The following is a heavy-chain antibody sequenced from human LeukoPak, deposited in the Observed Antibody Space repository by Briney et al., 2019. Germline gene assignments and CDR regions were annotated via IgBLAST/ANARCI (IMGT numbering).Heavy chain of an antibody. CDR1: GGSISSGGYY. J-gene: IGHJ4*02. CDR3: ARVEGASSSWYIDY. Sequence: PSETLSLTCTVSGGSISSGGYYWSWIRQPPGKGLEWIGYIYHSGSTYYNPSLKSRVTISVDRSKNQFSLKLSSVTAADTAVYYCARVEGASSSWYIDYWGQGTLVTVSS. CDR2: IYHSGST. D-gene: IGHD6-13*01. V-gene: IGHV4-30-2*01.